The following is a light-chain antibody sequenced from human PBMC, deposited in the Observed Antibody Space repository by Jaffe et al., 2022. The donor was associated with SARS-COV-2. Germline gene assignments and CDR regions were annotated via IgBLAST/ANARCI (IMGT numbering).Light chain of an antibody. CDR2: DNN. V-gene: IGLV1-51*01. Sequence: QSVLTQPPSVSAAPGQKVTVSCSGTTSNIGNGHVSWYQQLPGTAPKLLIYDNNKRPSGIPDRFSGSKSGSSATLGITGLQTGDEAHYYCATWDGSLNKGVFGGGTRLTVL. J-gene: IGLJ3*02. CDR3: ATWDGSLNKGV. CDR1: TSNIGNGH.